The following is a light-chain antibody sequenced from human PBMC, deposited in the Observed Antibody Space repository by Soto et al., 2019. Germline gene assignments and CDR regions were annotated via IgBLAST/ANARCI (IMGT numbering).Light chain of an antibody. CDR1: QSVSSNY. CDR2: GAS. J-gene: IGKJ1*01. Sequence: ESVLTQSPGTLSLSPGERATLSCMASQSVSSNYLAWYQQKPGQAPRLLIYGASTRASGIPDRFSGSGSGTDFTRTISSLQSEDFAVYYCQQYNNWPWTFGQGTKVDIK. CDR3: QQYNNWPWT. V-gene: IGKV3-20*01.